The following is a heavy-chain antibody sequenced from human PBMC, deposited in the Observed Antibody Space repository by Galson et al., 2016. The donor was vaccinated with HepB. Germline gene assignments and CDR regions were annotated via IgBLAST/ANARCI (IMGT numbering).Heavy chain of an antibody. Sequence: RLSCAASGFIFNNFAMNWVRQAPGKGLQWVSSIDGGTSGSAYYADSVKGRFTVSRDRSTLYLQMNSLRVDDTAVYYCAKDGVAANGAWDWFDPWGQGTLVTVSS. J-gene: IGHJ5*01. CDR3: AKDGVAANGAWDWFDP. V-gene: IGHV3-23*01. CDR1: GFIFNNFA. CDR2: IDGGTSGSA. D-gene: IGHD2-15*01.